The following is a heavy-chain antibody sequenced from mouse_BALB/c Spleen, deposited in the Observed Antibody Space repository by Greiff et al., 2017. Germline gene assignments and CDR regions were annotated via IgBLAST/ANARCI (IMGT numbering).Heavy chain of an antibody. Sequence: EVQLQESGPELVKPGASVKMSCKASGYTFTSYVMHWVKQKPGQGLEWIGYINPYNDGTKYNEKFKGKATLTSDKSSSTAYMELSSLTSEDSAVYYCARITTVVGFDYWGQGTTLTVSS. CDR1: GYTFTSYV. J-gene: IGHJ2*01. V-gene: IGHV1-14*01. D-gene: IGHD1-1*01. CDR2: INPYNDGT. CDR3: ARITTVVGFDY.